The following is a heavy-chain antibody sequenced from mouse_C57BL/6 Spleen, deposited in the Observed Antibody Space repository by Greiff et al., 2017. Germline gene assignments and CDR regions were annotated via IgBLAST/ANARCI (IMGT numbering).Heavy chain of an antibody. D-gene: IGHD2-1*01. CDR1: GFTFNTYA. CDR3: VREGNYYGNFYAMDY. J-gene: IGHJ4*01. V-gene: IGHV10-3*01. CDR2: IRSKSSNYAT. Sequence: EVHLVESGGGLVQPKGSLKLSCAASGFTFNTYAMHWVRQAPGTGLEWVARIRSKSSNYATYYADSVKDRFTISRDDSQSMLYLQMNNLKTEDTAMYYCVREGNYYGNFYAMDYWGQGTSVTVSS.